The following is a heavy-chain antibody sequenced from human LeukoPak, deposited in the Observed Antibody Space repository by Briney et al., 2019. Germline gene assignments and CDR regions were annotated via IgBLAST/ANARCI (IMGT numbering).Heavy chain of an antibody. CDR3: ARDWGYCSGGSCYGPPNVCFES. Sequence: GGSLRLSCAASGFTFSSYWMSWVRQAPGKGLEWVANIEQDGSEKYYVDSVKGRFTISRDNAKNSLYLQMNSLRAEDTAMYYCARDWGYCSGGSCYGPPNVCFESWGQGTLVTVSS. CDR2: IEQDGSEK. J-gene: IGHJ4*02. D-gene: IGHD2-15*01. CDR1: GFTFSSYW. V-gene: IGHV3-7*04.